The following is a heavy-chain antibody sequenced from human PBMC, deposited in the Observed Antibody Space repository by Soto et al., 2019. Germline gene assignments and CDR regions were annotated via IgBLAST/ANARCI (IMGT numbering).Heavy chain of an antibody. J-gene: IGHJ6*02. CDR1: GXXVXXYX. CDR2: IIPIFGTA. D-gene: IGHD1-7*01. CDR3: AGPPELTRIYYYYGMDV. Sequence: GXXVXXYXISWVRXXXXQXLVWMGGIIPIFGTANYAQKFQGRVTITADESTSSAYMELSSLRSEDTAVYFCAGPPELTRIYYYYGMDVWGQGTTVTVSS. V-gene: IGHV1-69*01.